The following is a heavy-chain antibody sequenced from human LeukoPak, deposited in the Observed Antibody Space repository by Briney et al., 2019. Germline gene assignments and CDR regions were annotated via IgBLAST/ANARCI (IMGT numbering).Heavy chain of an antibody. J-gene: IGHJ4*02. Sequence: GGSLRLSCAASGFTFSSYAMTWVRQAPGKGLEWVLGISGSGGSTHYADSVKGRFIISRDNSKNTLYLQMNSLRAEDTALYYCAKVQKDLWTGYYSHFDYWGQGTLVTVSS. D-gene: IGHD3/OR15-3a*01. V-gene: IGHV3-23*01. CDR3: AKVQKDLWTGYYSHFDY. CDR2: ISGSGGST. CDR1: GFTFSSYA.